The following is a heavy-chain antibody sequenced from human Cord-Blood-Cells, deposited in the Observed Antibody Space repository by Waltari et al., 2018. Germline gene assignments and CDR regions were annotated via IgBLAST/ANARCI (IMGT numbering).Heavy chain of an antibody. D-gene: IGHD3-10*01. J-gene: IGHJ3*02. CDR2: INPNSGGT. V-gene: IGHV1-2*04. CDR1: GYTLPGYY. Sequence: QVQLVRSGAEVKEPGASVKVSCKASGYTLPGYYMHWVRRAPGQGLEWMGWINPNSGGTNYAQKFQGWVTMTRDTSISTAYMELSRLRSDDTAVYYCARTPMVRGVMGSAFDIWGQGTMVTVSS. CDR3: ARTPMVRGVMGSAFDI.